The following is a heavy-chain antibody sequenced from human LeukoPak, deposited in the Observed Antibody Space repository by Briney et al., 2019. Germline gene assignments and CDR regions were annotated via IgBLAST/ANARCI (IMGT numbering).Heavy chain of an antibody. CDR1: GFTFDDYA. V-gene: IGHV3-9*01. CDR2: ISSSSIYI. J-gene: IGHJ4*02. CDR3: AKDYYYDSWYYFDY. Sequence: GRSLRLSCAASGFTFDDYAMHWVRQAPGKGLEWVSSISSSSIYIYYADSVKGRFTISRDNAKNSLYLQMNSLRAEDTALYYCAKDYYYDSWYYFDYWGQGTLVTVSS. D-gene: IGHD3-22*01.